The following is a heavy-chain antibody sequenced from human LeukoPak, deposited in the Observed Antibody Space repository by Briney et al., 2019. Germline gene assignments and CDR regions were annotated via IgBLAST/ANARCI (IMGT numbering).Heavy chain of an antibody. CDR3: ARHDSYYYDSSGYPLFDY. J-gene: IGHJ4*02. V-gene: IGHV4-34*01. D-gene: IGHD3-22*01. CDR1: GRSFSGYY. CDR2: INHSGST. Sequence: SETLSLTCAVYGRSFSGYYWSWIRQPPGKGLEWIGEINHSGSTNYNPSLKSRVTISVDTSKNQFSLKLSSVTAADTAVYYCARHDSYYYDSSGYPLFDYWGQGTLVTVSS.